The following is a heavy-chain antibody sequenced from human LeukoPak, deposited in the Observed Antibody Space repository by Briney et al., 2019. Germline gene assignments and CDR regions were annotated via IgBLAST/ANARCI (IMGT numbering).Heavy chain of an antibody. J-gene: IGHJ6*03. CDR2: IYHSGST. CDR3: ARAALRSSGYYYPIYYMDV. Sequence: SETLSLTCTVSGYSISSGYYWGWIRQPPGKGLEWIGSIYHSGSTYYNPSLKSRVTISVDTSKNQFSLKLSSVTAADTAVYYCARAALRSSGYYYPIYYMDVWGKGTTVTVSS. CDR1: GYSISSGYY. V-gene: IGHV4-38-2*02. D-gene: IGHD3-22*01.